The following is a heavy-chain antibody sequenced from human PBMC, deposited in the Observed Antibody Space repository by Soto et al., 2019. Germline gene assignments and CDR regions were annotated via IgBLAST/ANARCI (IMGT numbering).Heavy chain of an antibody. Sequence: GGSLRLSCAASGFTFSSYAMSWVRQAPGKGLEWVSAISGSGGSTYYADSVKGRFTISRDNSKNTLYLQMNSLRAEDTAVYYCAKSEGKSLYDSSGYYYFDYWGQGTLVTVSS. J-gene: IGHJ4*02. CDR1: GFTFSSYA. D-gene: IGHD3-22*01. V-gene: IGHV3-23*01. CDR2: ISGSGGST. CDR3: AKSEGKSLYDSSGYYYFDY.